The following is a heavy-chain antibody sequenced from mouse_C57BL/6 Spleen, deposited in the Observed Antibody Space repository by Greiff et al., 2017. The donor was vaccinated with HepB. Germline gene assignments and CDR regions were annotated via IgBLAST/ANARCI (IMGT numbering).Heavy chain of an antibody. CDR2: IDPETGGT. CDR1: GYTFTDYE. V-gene: IGHV1-15*01. Sequence: VQRVESGAELVRPGASVTLSCKASGYTFTDYEMHWVKQTPVHGLEWIGAIDPETGGTAYNQKFKGKAILTADKSSSTAYMELRSLTSEDSAVYYCTRWRLDYYYGSSLDYWGQGTTLTVSS. J-gene: IGHJ2*01. CDR3: TRWRLDYYYGSSLDY. D-gene: IGHD1-1*01.